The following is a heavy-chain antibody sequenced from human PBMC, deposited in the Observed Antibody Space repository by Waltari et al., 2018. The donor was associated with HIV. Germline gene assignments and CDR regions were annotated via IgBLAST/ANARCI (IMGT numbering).Heavy chain of an antibody. D-gene: IGHD6-13*01. CDR1: GGCMCSSSYS. V-gene: IGHV4-39*07. J-gene: IGHJ5*02. Sequence: QLLLPESGPVLWNLSEAASLTCPISGGCMCSSSYSWVRLRQPPGNELEWIGSLYYCGSTYDNPSLKSRVTRSVDTSKNQFSRKLSSVTAADTAVYFCARAPQYSSSWTTQLRRWFDPWGQGTLVTVSS. CDR3: ARAPQYSSSWTTQLRRWFDP. CDR2: LYYCGST.